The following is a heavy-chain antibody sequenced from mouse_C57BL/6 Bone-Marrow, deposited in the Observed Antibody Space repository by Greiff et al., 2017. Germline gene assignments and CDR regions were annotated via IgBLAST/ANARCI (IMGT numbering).Heavy chain of an antibody. V-gene: IGHV1-82*01. CDR3: ARSYYSNSAWFAY. J-gene: IGHJ3*01. D-gene: IGHD2-5*01. CDR2: IYPGDGDT. CDR1: GYAFSSSW. Sequence: VKLQESGAELVRPGASVKISCKASGYAFSSSWMNWVKQRPGKGLEWIGRIYPGDGDTNYNGKFKGKATLTADKSSSTAYMQLSSLTSEDSAVYFCARSYYSNSAWFAYWGQGTLVTVSA.